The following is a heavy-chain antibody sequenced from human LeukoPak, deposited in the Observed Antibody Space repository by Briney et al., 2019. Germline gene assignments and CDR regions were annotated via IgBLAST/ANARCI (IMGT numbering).Heavy chain of an antibody. CDR1: GYTFTSYA. CDR3: AREESRYYDSSGYPDPLDY. CDR2: INAGNGNT. J-gene: IGHJ4*02. Sequence: ASVKVSCTASGYTFTSYAMHWVRQAPGQRLEWMGWINAGNGNTKYSQKFQGRVTITRDTSASTAYMELSSLRSEDTAVYYCAREESRYYDSSGYPDPLDYWGQGTLVTVSS. V-gene: IGHV1-3*01. D-gene: IGHD3-22*01.